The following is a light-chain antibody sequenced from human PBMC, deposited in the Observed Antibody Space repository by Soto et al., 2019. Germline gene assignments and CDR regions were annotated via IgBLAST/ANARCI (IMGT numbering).Light chain of an antibody. CDR2: DAS. V-gene: IGKV3-11*01. J-gene: IGKJ1*01. Sequence: EXVLTQSPATLSLSPGERATLSCRASQSVSSYLAWYQQKPGQAPRLLIYDASTRATGIPARFSGSGSGTDFTLTISSLEPEDFAVYYCQQRTTFGQGTKVDIK. CDR3: QQRTT. CDR1: QSVSSY.